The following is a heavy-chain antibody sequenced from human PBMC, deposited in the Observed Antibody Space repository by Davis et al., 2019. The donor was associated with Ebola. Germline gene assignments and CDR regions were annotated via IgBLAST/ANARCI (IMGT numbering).Heavy chain of an antibody. Sequence: GESLKISCAASGFTFSSYGMSWVRQAPGKGLEGVAHIWYDGSNKYYGDSVTGRFTVSRDNSKNTLYLQMNSLRAEDTAVYYCAKGYCSGGSCYKYFDYWGQGTLVTVSS. CDR1: GFTFSSYG. D-gene: IGHD2-15*01. J-gene: IGHJ4*02. V-gene: IGHV3-33*06. CDR2: IWYDGSNK. CDR3: AKGYCSGGSCYKYFDY.